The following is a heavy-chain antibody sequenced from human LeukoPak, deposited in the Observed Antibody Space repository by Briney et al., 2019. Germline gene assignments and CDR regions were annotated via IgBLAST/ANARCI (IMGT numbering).Heavy chain of an antibody. Sequence: SVKVSCKASGGTLSSYAISWVRQAPGQGLEWMGRIIPIFGTANYAQKFQGRVTITTDESTSTAYMELSSLRSEDTAVYYCARETTCTNGVCSHFDYWGQGTLVTVSS. D-gene: IGHD2-8*01. CDR2: IIPIFGTA. J-gene: IGHJ4*02. CDR1: GGTLSSYA. CDR3: ARETTCTNGVCSHFDY. V-gene: IGHV1-69*05.